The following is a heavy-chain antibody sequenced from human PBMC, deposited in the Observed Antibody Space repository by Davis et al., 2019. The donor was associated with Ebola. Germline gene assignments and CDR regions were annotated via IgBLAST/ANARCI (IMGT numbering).Heavy chain of an antibody. Sequence: GESLKISCTASGFTFSSYAMHWVRQAPGKGLEYVSAINNNGGSTYYAESVEGRFTISRDNSKNTLYLQMSRLRPEDTALYYCVKATGNIVLVAGARGDAFDFWGRGTEVTVSS. D-gene: IGHD2-15*01. J-gene: IGHJ3*01. CDR1: GFTFSSYA. V-gene: IGHV3-64D*08. CDR3: VKATGNIVLVAGARGDAFDF. CDR2: INNNGGST.